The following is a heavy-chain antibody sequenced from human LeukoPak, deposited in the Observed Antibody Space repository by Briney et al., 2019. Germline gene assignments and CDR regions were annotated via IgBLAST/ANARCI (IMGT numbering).Heavy chain of an antibody. J-gene: IGHJ4*02. V-gene: IGHV4-39*07. CDR1: GGSISSSSYY. CDR3: ARGWRLPVDY. D-gene: IGHD5-18*01. Sequence: SETLSLTCTVSGGSISSSSYYWGWIRQPPGKGLEWIGSIYYSGSTYYNPSLKSRVTISVDTSKNQFSLKLSSVTAADTAVYYCARGWRLPVDYWGQGTLVTVSS. CDR2: IYYSGST.